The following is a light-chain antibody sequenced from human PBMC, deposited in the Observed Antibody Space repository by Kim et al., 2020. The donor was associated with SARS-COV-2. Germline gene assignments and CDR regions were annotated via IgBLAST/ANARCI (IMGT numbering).Light chain of an antibody. Sequence: SYELTQPPSVSVSPGRTASITCSGNKLGDKYVCWYQQRPGQSPVVVIYQDNKRPSGIPERFSASNSGNTATLTISGTQAMDEADYYCQAWDSGTVVFGGG. V-gene: IGLV3-1*01. CDR3: QAWDSGTVV. CDR2: QDN. CDR1: KLGDKY. J-gene: IGLJ2*01.